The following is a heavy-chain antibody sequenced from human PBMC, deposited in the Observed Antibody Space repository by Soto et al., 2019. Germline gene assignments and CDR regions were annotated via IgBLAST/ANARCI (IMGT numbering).Heavy chain of an antibody. Sequence: EVQLVESGGGLVQPGGSLRLSCAASGFTFSSYWMSWVRQAPGKGLEWVANIKQDGSEKYYVDSVKGRFTISRDNAKNSLYLQMNSLRAEDTAVYYCARDHILPEYYDILTGSRSYYYYGMDVWGQGTTVTVSS. D-gene: IGHD3-9*01. CDR3: ARDHILPEYYDILTGSRSYYYYGMDV. J-gene: IGHJ6*02. CDR1: GFTFSSYW. CDR2: IKQDGSEK. V-gene: IGHV3-7*01.